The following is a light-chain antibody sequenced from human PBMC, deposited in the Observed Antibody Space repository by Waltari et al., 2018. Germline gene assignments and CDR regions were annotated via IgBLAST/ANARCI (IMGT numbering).Light chain of an antibody. CDR1: QGIAGS. Sequence: DIQMTQSPASLSASVGDTVTISCRASQGIAGSLAWYQQKPGKAPKLLVFAATRLQTGVPSRFSGSGSGAHYSLTITNLQPEDFATYYCQQFSSTLLITFGGGTKVEFK. CDR2: AAT. V-gene: IGKV1-NL1*01. CDR3: QQFSSTLLIT. J-gene: IGKJ4*01.